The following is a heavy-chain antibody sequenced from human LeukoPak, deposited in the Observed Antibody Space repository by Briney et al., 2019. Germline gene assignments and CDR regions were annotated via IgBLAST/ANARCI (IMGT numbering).Heavy chain of an antibody. CDR3: AGGHGSIDF. CDR1: GFTFSSYT. CDR2: ISSSSSYI. Sequence: GGSLRLSCAASGFTFSSYTMNWVRQAPGKGLEWVSSISSSSSYIYYADSVKGRLTISRDNAKNSLYVQMNSLRAEDTAVYYCAGGHGSIDFWGQGTLVTVSS. V-gene: IGHV3-21*01. D-gene: IGHD5-24*01. J-gene: IGHJ4*02.